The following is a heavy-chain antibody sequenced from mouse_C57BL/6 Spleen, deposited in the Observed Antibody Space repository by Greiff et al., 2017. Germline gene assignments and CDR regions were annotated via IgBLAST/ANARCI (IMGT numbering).Heavy chain of an antibody. D-gene: IGHD1-1*01. Sequence: EVKLQESGAELVKPGASVKLSCTASGFNIKDYYMHWVKQRTEQGLEWIGRIDPEDGETKYAPKFQGKATITADTSSNTAYLQLSSLTSEDTAVYYCARNDPSRYGSSYVAYWGQGTLVTVSA. J-gene: IGHJ3*01. CDR3: ARNDPSRYGSSYVAY. V-gene: IGHV14-2*01. CDR2: IDPEDGET. CDR1: GFNIKDYY.